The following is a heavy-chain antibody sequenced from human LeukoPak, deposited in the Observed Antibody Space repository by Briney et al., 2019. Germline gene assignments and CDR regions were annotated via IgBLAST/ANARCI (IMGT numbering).Heavy chain of an antibody. CDR3: ARHRLIAAAVSLFDY. J-gene: IGHJ4*02. V-gene: IGHV4-39*01. CDR1: GGSISSSSYY. Sequence: PSETLSLTCTVSGGSISSSSYYWGWIRQPPGKGLEWIGSIYYSGSTYYNPSLKSRVTISVDTSKNQFSLKLSSVTAADTAVYYCARHRLIAAAVSLFDYWGQGTLVTVSS. D-gene: IGHD6-13*01. CDR2: IYYSGST.